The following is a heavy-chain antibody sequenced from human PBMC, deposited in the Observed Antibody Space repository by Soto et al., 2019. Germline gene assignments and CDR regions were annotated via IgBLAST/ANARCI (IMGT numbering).Heavy chain of an antibody. Sequence: GGSLRLSCAASGFTFSSYWMHWVRQAPGKGLVWVSRMNSDGSSTSYADSVKSRFTISGDNAKNMLHLKRNSLRAEDTAVYYCASEGDCSYTSCYFHYYGMDVWGQGTTVTVSS. D-gene: IGHD2-2*01. CDR2: MNSDGSST. J-gene: IGHJ6*02. CDR1: GFTFSSYW. CDR3: ASEGDCSYTSCYFHYYGMDV. V-gene: IGHV3-74*01.